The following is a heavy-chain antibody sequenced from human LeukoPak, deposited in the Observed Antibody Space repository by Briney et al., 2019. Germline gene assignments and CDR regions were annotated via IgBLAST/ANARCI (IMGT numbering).Heavy chain of an antibody. CDR1: GGSISSGSYY. CDR2: IYTSGST. V-gene: IGHV4-61*02. Sequence: SETLSLTCTVSGGSISSGSYYWSWIRQPAGKGLEWIGRIYTSGSTNYNPSLKSRVTISVDTSKNQFSLKLSSVTAADTAVYCCARAGTTVLGAFDIWGQGTMVTVSS. D-gene: IGHD4-17*01. J-gene: IGHJ3*02. CDR3: ARAGTTVLGAFDI.